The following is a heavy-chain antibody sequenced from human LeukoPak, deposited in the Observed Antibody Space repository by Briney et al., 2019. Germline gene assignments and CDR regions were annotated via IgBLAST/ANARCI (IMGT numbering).Heavy chain of an antibody. CDR1: GFTFSDYY. CDR2: ISSGGDYT. Sequence: GGSLRLSCAASGFTFSDYYMAWIRQAQGKGLEWVSYISSGGDYTIYADSVKGRFAISRDNAKNSLYLQMNSLRAEDTAVYYCARDGVGEIGAFDIWGQGTMVTVSS. CDR3: ARDGVGEIGAFDI. V-gene: IGHV3-11*06. J-gene: IGHJ3*02.